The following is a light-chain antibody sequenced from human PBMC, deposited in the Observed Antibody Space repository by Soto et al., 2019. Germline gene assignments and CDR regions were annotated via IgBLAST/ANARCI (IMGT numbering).Light chain of an antibody. Sequence: QSALPQPPSASGSPGQSVTISCTGTSSDVGGYNYVSWYQQHPGKAPKLMIDEVSKQPSGVPDRFSGSKSGNTACLTVSGLKAEDEADYYCSSYAGSNKLGVFGTGTKVTVL. CDR2: EVS. J-gene: IGLJ1*01. CDR3: SSYAGSNKLGV. V-gene: IGLV2-8*01. CDR1: SSDVGGYNY.